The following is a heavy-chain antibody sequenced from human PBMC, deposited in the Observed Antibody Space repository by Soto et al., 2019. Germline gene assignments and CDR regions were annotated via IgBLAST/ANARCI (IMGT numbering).Heavy chain of an antibody. J-gene: IGHJ4*02. CDR1: GCSISSCGFS. Sequence: SETLSLTCAVSGCSISSCGFSWNWIRQPPWKGLEWIGYIYHSGRTYNGSSLKSRATISVDRSKTQFSLKLSSVTAADTAVYYCARGLEVIAANPRWDYWGQGXLVTVYS. CDR2: IYHSGRT. D-gene: IGHD3-22*01. CDR3: ARGLEVIAANPRWDY. V-gene: IGHV4-30-2*01.